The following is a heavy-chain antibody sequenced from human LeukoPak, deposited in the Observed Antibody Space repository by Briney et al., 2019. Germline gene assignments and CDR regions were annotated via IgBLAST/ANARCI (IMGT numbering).Heavy chain of an antibody. Sequence: SETLSPTCTVSGGSISSYYWSWIRQPPGKGLEWIGYIYYSGSTNYNPSLKSRVTISVDTSKNQFSLKLSSVTAADTAVYYCARDVHFGELLDYFDYWGQGTLVTVSS. D-gene: IGHD3-10*01. J-gene: IGHJ4*02. V-gene: IGHV4-59*01. CDR3: ARDVHFGELLDYFDY. CDR1: GGSISSYY. CDR2: IYYSGST.